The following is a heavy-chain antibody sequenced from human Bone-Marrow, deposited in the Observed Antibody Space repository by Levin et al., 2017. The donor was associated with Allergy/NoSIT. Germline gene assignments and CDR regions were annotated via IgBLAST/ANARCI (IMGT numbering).Heavy chain of an antibody. CDR2: IHSSGLT. CDR1: GASISSGSYY. D-gene: IGHD4-17*01. Sequence: SETLSLTCTVSGASISSGSYYWSWIRQPAGKTLEWIVGIHSSGLTKYNPSLKSRVTMSLEKSNNQFPVKLSSVTAADAAVYYCAGDSPSRDGDYSFDHWGQGTLVTVS. CDR3: AGDSPSRDGDYSFDH. V-gene: IGHV4-61*02. J-gene: IGHJ4*02.